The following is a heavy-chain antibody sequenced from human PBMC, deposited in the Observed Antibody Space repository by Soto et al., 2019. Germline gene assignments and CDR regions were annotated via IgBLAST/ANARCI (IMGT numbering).Heavy chain of an antibody. Sequence: QVQLVQSGTEVKKPGSSVNVSCKVSGGNFNNYAISWVRQAPGQGLEWVGRIMPIFGAAHYAPSFQGRVTIIADASVTTAYMELSSLRSDDTAIYYCARENKELVRGAFDNWGQGTLVTVSS. CDR3: ARENKELVRGAFDN. V-gene: IGHV1-69*01. D-gene: IGHD3-10*01. CDR1: GGNFNNYA. J-gene: IGHJ4*02. CDR2: IMPIFGAA.